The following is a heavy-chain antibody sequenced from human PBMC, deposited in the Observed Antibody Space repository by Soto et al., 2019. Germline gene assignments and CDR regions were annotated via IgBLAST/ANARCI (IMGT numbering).Heavy chain of an antibody. CDR3: ETDAHWEDHY. D-gene: IGHD1-26*01. V-gene: IGHV3-23*01. CDR2: ISGSGGIT. Sequence: GGSLRLSCAASGFTFSNYAMTWVRQAPWKGLEWVSFISGSGGITYYADSVKGRFTISRDNSKNTLYLQMHSLRAEDTAIYYCETDAHWEDHYWGQGTLVTVSS. CDR1: GFTFSNYA. J-gene: IGHJ4*02.